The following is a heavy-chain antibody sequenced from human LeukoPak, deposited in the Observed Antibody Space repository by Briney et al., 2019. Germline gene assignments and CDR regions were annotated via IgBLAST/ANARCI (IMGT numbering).Heavy chain of an antibody. D-gene: IGHD2-15*01. CDR3: ARHRVASAYSSFDY. CDR1: GGSISSDY. CDR2: IYYNGAT. J-gene: IGHJ4*02. V-gene: IGHV4-59*08. Sequence: SSETLSLTCTVSGGSISSDYWTWIRQPPTKGLEWIGYIYYNGATSYNPSLKSRVTMSVDTSKKHFSLKMTSVTAADTAIYYCARHRVASAYSSFDYWGQGTLVTVSS.